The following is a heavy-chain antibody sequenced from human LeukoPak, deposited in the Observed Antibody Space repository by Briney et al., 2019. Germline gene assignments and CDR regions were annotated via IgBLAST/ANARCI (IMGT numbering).Heavy chain of an antibody. J-gene: IGHJ4*02. CDR2: IYPGDSDT. CDR3: ARLSRSLNPKTMVRGVIIPHYFDY. D-gene: IGHD3-10*01. V-gene: IGHV5-51*01. CDR1: GYSFTSYW. Sequence: GESLKISCKGSGYSFTSYWIGWVRQMPGKGLEWMGIIYPGDSDTRYSPSFQGQVTISADKSISTAYLQWSSLKASDTAMYYCARLSRSLNPKTMVRGVIIPHYFDYWGQGTLVTVSS.